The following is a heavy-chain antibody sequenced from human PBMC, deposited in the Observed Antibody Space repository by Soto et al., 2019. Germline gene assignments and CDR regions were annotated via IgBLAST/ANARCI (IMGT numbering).Heavy chain of an antibody. V-gene: IGHV3-13*01. J-gene: IGHJ4*02. D-gene: IGHD3-22*01. CDR1: GFTFSSYD. CDR3: ARAMRYYDSSGYSYYFEY. CDR2: IGTAGDT. Sequence: EVQLVESGGGLVQPGGSLRLSGAAYGFTFSSYDMHWVREATGKGLEWVSAIGTAGDTYYPGSVKGRFTISRENAKNSLYLQMNSLRAGDTAVYYCARAMRYYDSSGYSYYFEYWGQGTLVTVSS.